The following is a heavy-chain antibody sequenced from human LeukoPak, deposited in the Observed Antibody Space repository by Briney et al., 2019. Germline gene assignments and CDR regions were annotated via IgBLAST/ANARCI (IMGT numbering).Heavy chain of an antibody. V-gene: IGHV3-48*04. D-gene: IGHD6-13*01. CDR2: ISSSSSTI. J-gene: IGHJ4*02. CDR3: ARVTAADFFDY. CDR1: GFTFSSYG. Sequence: GGSLRLSCAASGFTFSSYGMNWVRQAPGKGLEWVSYISSSSSTIYYADSVKGRFTISRDNAKNSLYLQMNSLRAEDTAVYYCARVTAADFFDYWGQGTLVTVSS.